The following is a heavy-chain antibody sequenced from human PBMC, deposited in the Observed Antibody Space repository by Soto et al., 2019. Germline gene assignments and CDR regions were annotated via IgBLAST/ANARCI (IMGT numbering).Heavy chain of an antibody. CDR1: GFSLSTSGMC. CDR2: IDWDEDK. V-gene: IGHV2-70*11. CDR3: ARIRAPGPGGSYYMDV. D-gene: IGHD3-16*01. Sequence: SGPTLVNPTQTLTLTCTFSGFSLSTSGMCVSWIRQPPGKALEWLARIDWDEDKYYSTSLKTRLTISKDTSKNQVVLTMTNMDPVDTATFYCARIRAPGPGGSYYMDVWGKGTTVTVSS. J-gene: IGHJ6*03.